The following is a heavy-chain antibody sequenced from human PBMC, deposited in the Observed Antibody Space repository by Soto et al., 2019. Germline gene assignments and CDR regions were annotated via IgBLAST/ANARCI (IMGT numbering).Heavy chain of an antibody. V-gene: IGHV3-48*03. CDR2: ISSSGRTI. J-gene: IGHJ4*02. CDR3: ARSGYNWNDGARGYFDY. CDR1: GFTFSSYE. Sequence: GGSMRLSCAASGFTFSSYEMNWVRQAPGKGLEWVSYISSSGRTIYYADSVKGRFTISRDNAKNSLYLQMNSLRAEDTAVYYCARSGYNWNDGARGYFDYWGQGTLVTVSS. D-gene: IGHD1-20*01.